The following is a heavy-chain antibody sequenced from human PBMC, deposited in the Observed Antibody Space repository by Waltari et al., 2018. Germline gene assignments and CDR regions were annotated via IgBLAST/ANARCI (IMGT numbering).Heavy chain of an antibody. V-gene: IGHV4-34*01. Sequence: QVQLQQWGAGLLKPSETLSLTCAVYGGSFSGYYWSWIRQPPGKGLEWIGEINHSGSTNYNPSLKSRVTISVDTSKNQFSLKLSSVTAADTAVYYCASRTTVTNYYFDYWGQGTLVTVSS. CDR1: GGSFSGYY. J-gene: IGHJ4*02. D-gene: IGHD4-17*01. CDR3: ASRTTVTNYYFDY. CDR2: INHSGST.